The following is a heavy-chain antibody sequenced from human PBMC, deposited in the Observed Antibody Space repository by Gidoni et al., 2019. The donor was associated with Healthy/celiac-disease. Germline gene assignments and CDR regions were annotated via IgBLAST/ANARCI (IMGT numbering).Heavy chain of an antibody. CDR3: ASKTWCSSTSCYAWYFDL. V-gene: IGHV3-21*01. D-gene: IGHD2-2*01. CDR1: GFTFSSYS. J-gene: IGHJ2*01. Sequence: EVQLVESGGGLVKPGGSLRLSCAASGFTFSSYSMNWVRQAPGKGLEWVSSISSSSSYIYDADSVKGRFTISRDNAKNSLYLKMNSMRAEDTAVYYCASKTWCSSTSCYAWYFDLWGRGTLVTVSS. CDR2: ISSSSSYI.